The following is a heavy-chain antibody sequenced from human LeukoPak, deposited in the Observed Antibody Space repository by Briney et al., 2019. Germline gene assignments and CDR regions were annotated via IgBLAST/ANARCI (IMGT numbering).Heavy chain of an antibody. CDR1: GFTFSSYA. V-gene: IGHV3-23*01. D-gene: IGHD3-10*01. Sequence: GGSLRLSCAASGFTFSSYAMSWVRQAPGKGLEWVSAINGSGGSTYYADSVKGRFTISRDNSKNTLYLQMNSLRAEDTAVYYCAKDRGRESFYYWGQGTLVTVSS. J-gene: IGHJ4*02. CDR2: INGSGGST. CDR3: AKDRGRESFYY.